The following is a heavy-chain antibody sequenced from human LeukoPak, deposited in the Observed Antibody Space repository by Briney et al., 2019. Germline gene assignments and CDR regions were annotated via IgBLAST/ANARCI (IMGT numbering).Heavy chain of an antibody. J-gene: IGHJ6*03. V-gene: IGHV3-23*01. Sequence: GGSLRLSCAASGFTFSSYAMSWVRQAPGKGLEWVSAISGSGGSTYYADSVKGRFTISRDNSKNTLYLQMNSLRAEDTAVYYCAKLGNYDFWSGYYTGPDYYYMDVWGKGTTVTVSS. CDR2: ISGSGGST. D-gene: IGHD3-3*01. CDR3: AKLGNYDFWSGYYTGPDYYYMDV. CDR1: GFTFSSYA.